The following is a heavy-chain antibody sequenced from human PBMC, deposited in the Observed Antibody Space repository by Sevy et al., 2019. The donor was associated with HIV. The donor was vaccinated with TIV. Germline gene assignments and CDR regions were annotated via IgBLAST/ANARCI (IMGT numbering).Heavy chain of an antibody. Sequence: GGSLRLSCAASGFTFSSYGMSWVRQAPGKGLEWVSGISGSGGSTDYADSVKGRFTISRDNSRNTLYLQMSSLTAEDTAVYYCAGDYFGSGNYYNPFDYWGQGTLVTVSS. V-gene: IGHV3-23*01. CDR1: GFTFSSYG. D-gene: IGHD3-10*01. CDR3: AGDYFGSGNYYNPFDY. J-gene: IGHJ4*02. CDR2: ISGSGGST.